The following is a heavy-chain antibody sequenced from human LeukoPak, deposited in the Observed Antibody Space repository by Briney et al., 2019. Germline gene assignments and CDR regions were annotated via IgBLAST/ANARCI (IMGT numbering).Heavy chain of an antibody. CDR1: GFTFSSYW. V-gene: IGHV3-74*01. CDR2: INSDGSST. J-gene: IGHJ6*02. CDR3: ARDLPSITMVRGVTYYYYGMDV. Sequence: PGGSLRLSCAASGFTFSSYWMHWVRQAPGKGLVWVSRINSDGSSTSYADSVKGRFTISRDNAKNTLYLQMNSLRAEDTAVYYCARDLPSITMVRGVTYYYYGMDVWGQGTTVTVSS. D-gene: IGHD3-10*01.